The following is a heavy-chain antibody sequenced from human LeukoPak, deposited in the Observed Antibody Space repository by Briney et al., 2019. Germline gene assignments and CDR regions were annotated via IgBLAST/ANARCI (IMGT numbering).Heavy chain of an antibody. V-gene: IGHV4-4*07. CDR2: IFTTGST. CDR3: ARGDGSTMIRGVSRYGWLDP. J-gene: IGHJ5*02. Sequence: SETLSLTCTVSDGSLSSYYWTWIRQPAGKGLEWIGRIFTTGSTNYNPSLMSRVTMSVDTSKNQFSLKMRSVTAADTAVYYCARGDGSTMIRGVSRYGWLDPWGQGTLVTVSS. CDR1: DGSLSSYY. D-gene: IGHD3-10*01.